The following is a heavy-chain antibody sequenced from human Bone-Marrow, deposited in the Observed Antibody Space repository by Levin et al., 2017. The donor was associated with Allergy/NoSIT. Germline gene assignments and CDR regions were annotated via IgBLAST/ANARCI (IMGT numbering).Heavy chain of an antibody. CDR3: ARDPPLYGGDSGSDY. J-gene: IGHJ4*02. V-gene: IGHV1-2*02. D-gene: IGHD4-23*01. CDR1: GYVFTAYY. Sequence: ASVKVSCKASGYVFTAYYIHWVRQAPGQGLEWVGWINPNSGGTGSAEKFRGRVTMTTDPSINTVYVELSGLRSDDTAFYYCARDPPLYGGDSGSDYWGQGTLVTVSS. CDR2: INPNSGGT.